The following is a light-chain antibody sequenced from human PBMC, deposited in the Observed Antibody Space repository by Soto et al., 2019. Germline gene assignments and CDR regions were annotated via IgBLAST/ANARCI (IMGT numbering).Light chain of an antibody. CDR1: QSVNTNY. Sequence: EIVLTQSPGTLSLSPGERATLSCRASQSVNTNYVAWYQQKPGQAPRLLIDGVSSRATGIPDRFSGSGSGTDFTLTISRLEPEDFAVYYCQQYGSSPRTFGQGTKVDI. J-gene: IGKJ1*01. CDR2: GVS. V-gene: IGKV3-20*01. CDR3: QQYGSSPRT.